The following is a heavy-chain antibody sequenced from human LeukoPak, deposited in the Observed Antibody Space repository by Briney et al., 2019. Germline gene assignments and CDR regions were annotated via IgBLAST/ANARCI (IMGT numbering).Heavy chain of an antibody. CDR3: AKDLTIFGVVASGGVLDR. CDR2: ITSDGDST. J-gene: IGHJ4*02. Sequence: GGSLRLSCAASGFTFSSYAMHWVRQAPGKGLVWVSRITSDGDSTSYADSVKGRFTISRDNAKNTLYLKMNSLRAEDTALYYCAKDLTIFGVVASGGVLDRWGQGTLVTVSS. CDR1: GFTFSSYA. D-gene: IGHD3-3*01. V-gene: IGHV3-74*01.